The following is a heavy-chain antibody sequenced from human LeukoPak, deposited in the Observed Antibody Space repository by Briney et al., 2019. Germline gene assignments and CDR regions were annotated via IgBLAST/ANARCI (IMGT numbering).Heavy chain of an antibody. CDR3: ARTLPGGVVDY. J-gene: IGHJ4*02. CDR2: MNPNSANT. CDR1: GYTFTSYD. D-gene: IGHD1-14*01. V-gene: IGHV1-8*03. Sequence: ASVKVSCKASGYTFTSYDINWVRQATGQGLEWMGLMNPNSANTGYAQKFQGRVTISRDTSKSTAYMELSSLRSGDTAVYYCARTLPGGVVDYWGQGTLVTVSS.